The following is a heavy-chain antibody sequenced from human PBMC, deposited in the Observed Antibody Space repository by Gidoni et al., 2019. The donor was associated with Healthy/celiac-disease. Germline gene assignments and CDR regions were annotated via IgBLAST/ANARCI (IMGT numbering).Heavy chain of an antibody. CDR2: INHSGSP. Sequence: VQLQKWGAGLLKPSETLSLTCAVYVGSFSGYYWSWIRQPPGKGLEWIGEINHSGSPNYNPSLKSRVTISVDTSKNQFSLKLSSVTAADTAVYYCARGMVVAKDAFDIWGQGTMVTVSS. CDR1: VGSFSGYY. CDR3: ARGMVVAKDAFDI. V-gene: IGHV4-34*01. J-gene: IGHJ3*02. D-gene: IGHD2-15*01.